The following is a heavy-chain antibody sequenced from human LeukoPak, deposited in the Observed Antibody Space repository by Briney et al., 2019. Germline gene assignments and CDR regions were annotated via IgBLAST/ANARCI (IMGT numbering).Heavy chain of an antibody. V-gene: IGHV4-59*01. CDR3: ARDRLYYFDY. CDR2: IYYSGTT. Sequence: PSETLSLTCTVSGGSISSYYWSWIRQPPGKGLEWIGYIYYSGTTNYNPSLKSRVTISVDTSKNQFSLNLSSVTAADTAVYYCARDRLYYFDYWGQGTLATVSS. J-gene: IGHJ4*02. CDR1: GGSISSYY.